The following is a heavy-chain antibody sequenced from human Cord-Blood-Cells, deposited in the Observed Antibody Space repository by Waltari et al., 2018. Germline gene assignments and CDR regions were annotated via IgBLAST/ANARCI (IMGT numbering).Heavy chain of an antibody. CDR3: ARDHKSTTTVVFDY. CDR1: GYSISSGYS. J-gene: IGHJ4*02. D-gene: IGHD4-17*01. Sequence: QVQLQESGPGLVKPSETLSLTCTVSGYSISSGYSWGWTRQPPGKGLEWIGSIYHSGSTYYNPSLKSRVTISVDTSKNQFSLKLSSVTAADTAVYYCARDHKSTTTVVFDYWGQGTLVTVSS. CDR2: IYHSGST. V-gene: IGHV4-38-2*02.